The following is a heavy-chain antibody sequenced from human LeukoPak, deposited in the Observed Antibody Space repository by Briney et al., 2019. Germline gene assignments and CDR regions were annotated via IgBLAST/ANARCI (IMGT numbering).Heavy chain of an antibody. CDR3: ALSFPFDY. CDR2: ISYDGSNK. CDR1: GFTFSSYG. J-gene: IGHJ4*02. Sequence: GGSLRLSCAASGFTFSSYGMHWVRQAPGKGLEWVAVISYDGSNKYYADSVKGRFTISRDNSKNTLYLQMNSLRAEDTAVYYCALSFPFDYWGQGTLVTVSS. D-gene: IGHD2/OR15-2a*01. V-gene: IGHV3-30*03.